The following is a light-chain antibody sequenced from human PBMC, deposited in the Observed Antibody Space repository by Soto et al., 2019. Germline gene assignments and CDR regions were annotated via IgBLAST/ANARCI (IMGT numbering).Light chain of an antibody. J-gene: IGLJ3*02. Sequence: QSVLTQPRSVSGSPGQSVTISCIGTSSDVGGYGFVSWYQQHPGKAPKLIIYDITKRTSDVPDRFSGSKSGNSASLTISGLQAEDEADYFCCSYAGSYNVGVFGEGTQLTVL. CDR1: SSDVGGYGF. CDR2: DIT. CDR3: CSYAGSYNVGV. V-gene: IGLV2-11*01.